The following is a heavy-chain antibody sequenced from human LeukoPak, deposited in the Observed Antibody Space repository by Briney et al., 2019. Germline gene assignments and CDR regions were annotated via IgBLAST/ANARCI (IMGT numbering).Heavy chain of an antibody. CDR1: GYPFVGYH. D-gene: IGHD3-10*01. CDR2: INPNSGGT. Sequence: ASVKVSCKASGYPFVGYHMHWVRQAPGQGLEWMGWINPNSGGTIYAQRFQGRVTVTRDTSISTAYMELSSLRSDDTAVYYCARSALDTSGSYYNPQPFDYWGQGTLVTVSS. CDR3: ARSALDTSGSYYNPQPFDY. J-gene: IGHJ4*02. V-gene: IGHV1-2*02.